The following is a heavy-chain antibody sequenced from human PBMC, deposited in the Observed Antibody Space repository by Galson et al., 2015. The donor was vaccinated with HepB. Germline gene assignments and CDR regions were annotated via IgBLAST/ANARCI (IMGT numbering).Heavy chain of an antibody. CDR1: GITFNGYS. J-gene: IGHJ4*02. Sequence: SLRLSCAASGITFNGYSMNWVRQPPGKGLEWVSSISSSSSYIYYADSVKGRFTVSRVNAKNLLYLEMNSLRAEDTAVYYCARDLKRSGHSYGSIDYWGMGTLDTVSS. CDR3: ARDLKRSGHSYGSIDY. D-gene: IGHD5-18*01. CDR2: ISSSSSYI. V-gene: IGHV3-21*06.